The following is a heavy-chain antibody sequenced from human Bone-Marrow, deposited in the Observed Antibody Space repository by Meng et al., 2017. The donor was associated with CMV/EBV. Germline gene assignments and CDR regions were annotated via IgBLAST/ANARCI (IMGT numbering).Heavy chain of an antibody. CDR2: ISHSGST. D-gene: IGHD2-2*02. CDR1: GGSISSYY. V-gene: IGHV4-59*01. CDR3: ARTPEYCSSTSCYMDY. Sequence: SETLSLTCTVSGGSISSYYWSWIRQPPGKGLEWIGSISHSGSTNYNPSLKSRVTFSVDTSKNQFSLKLSSVTAADTAVYYCARTPEYCSSTSCYMDYWGQGTLVTVSS. J-gene: IGHJ4*02.